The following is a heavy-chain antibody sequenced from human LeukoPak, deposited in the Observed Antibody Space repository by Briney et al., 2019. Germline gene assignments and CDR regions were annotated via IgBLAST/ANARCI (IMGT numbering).Heavy chain of an antibody. CDR2: INSDGSST. Sequence: QPGRSLRLSCVASGFTFSSYGMHWVRQAPGKGLVWVSRINSDGSSTSYADSVKGRFTISRDNAKNTLYLQMNSLRAEDTAVYYCAREGVWRQQLVDYYYGMDVWGQGTTVTVSS. J-gene: IGHJ6*02. V-gene: IGHV3-74*01. CDR1: GFTFSSYG. D-gene: IGHD6-13*01. CDR3: AREGVWRQQLVDYYYGMDV.